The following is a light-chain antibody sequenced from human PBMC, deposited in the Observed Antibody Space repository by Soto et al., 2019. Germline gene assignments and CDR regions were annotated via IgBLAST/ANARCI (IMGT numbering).Light chain of an antibody. V-gene: IGLV1-44*01. CDR3: AAWDDSLNGFYV. CDR1: SSKIGSNT. CDR2: SNN. Sequence: QSVLTQPPSASGTPGQSVTISCSGSSSKIGSNTVNWYQQLPGTAPKLLIYSNNQRPSGVPDRFSGSKSGTSASLAISGLQSEDEADYYCAAWDDSLNGFYVFGTGTKVTVL. J-gene: IGLJ1*01.